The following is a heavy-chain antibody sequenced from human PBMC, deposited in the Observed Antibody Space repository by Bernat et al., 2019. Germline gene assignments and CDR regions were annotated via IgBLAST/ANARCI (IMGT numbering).Heavy chain of an antibody. CDR1: GFTFRIYA. V-gene: IGHV3-23*04. J-gene: IGHJ4*02. Sequence: EVQLVESGGGLVQPGGSLRLSCVASGFTFRIYAMNWVRQAPGKGLEWVSVFSGNGPTTYYADSVKGRFTISRDNSKNTLYLQMNSLRPEDTAVYYCARDKGYSSSSGSLGYWGQGTLVTVSS. D-gene: IGHD6-6*01. CDR2: FSGNGPTT. CDR3: ARDKGYSSSSGSLGY.